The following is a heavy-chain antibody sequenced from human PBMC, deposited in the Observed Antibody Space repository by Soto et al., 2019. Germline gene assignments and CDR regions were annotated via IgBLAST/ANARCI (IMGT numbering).Heavy chain of an antibody. CDR2: VNTYNGNP. D-gene: IGHD6-13*01. J-gene: IGHJ4*02. CDR3: ARDSQYSTSWQRFDS. V-gene: IGHV1-18*01. Sequence: QVQLVQSGVEVKKPGASVKVSCKASGYTFTDYAISWVRHAPGRGLEWMGWVNTYNGNPNYAQIFQGRVTMTTDTSTDTAYMELRSLKSDDSAAYYCARDSQYSTSWQRFDSWGQGTLVTVSS. CDR1: GYTFTDYA.